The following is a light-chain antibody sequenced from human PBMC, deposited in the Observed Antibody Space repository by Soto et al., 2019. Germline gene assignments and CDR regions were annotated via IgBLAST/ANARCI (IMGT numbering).Light chain of an antibody. Sequence: EIVLTQSPGTLSLSPGERATLSCRASQRVSSSYLAWYQQKPGQAPRLLIYGASSRATGIPDRFSGSGSGTDFTLTISRLEPEDFAMYYCQQYGSSLFTFGPGTKVDIK. CDR2: GAS. CDR3: QQYGSSLFT. J-gene: IGKJ3*01. V-gene: IGKV3-20*01. CDR1: QRVSSSY.